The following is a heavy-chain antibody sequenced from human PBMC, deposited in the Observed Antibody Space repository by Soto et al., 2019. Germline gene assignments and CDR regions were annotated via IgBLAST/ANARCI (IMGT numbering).Heavy chain of an antibody. CDR3: ARDRPYGDPNWFDP. Sequence: QVQLVESGGGVVNPGGPLSLSCATSGFTLTSFTMHWVRQPPGKGLGWIAVMSYDGARTDYADAVKGRFTISRDTSKNTLYLQMNNLRPDDTAMYYCARDRPYGDPNWFDPWGQGTLVTVSS. CDR2: MSYDGART. D-gene: IGHD4-17*01. CDR1: GFTLTSFT. V-gene: IGHV3-30-3*01. J-gene: IGHJ5*02.